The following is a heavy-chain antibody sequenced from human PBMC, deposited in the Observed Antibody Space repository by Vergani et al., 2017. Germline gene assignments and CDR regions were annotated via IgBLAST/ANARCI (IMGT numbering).Heavy chain of an antibody. D-gene: IGHD1-1*01. V-gene: IGHV5-51*01. Sequence: EVELVQSGPEMRKPGESLKISCKGSEYSFGNYWIGGVRQMPGKGLEWMGIIYPADSDTRYSPSFQGQVTISADKSISTAFLQWDSLKASDTALYYCARHTTYTDSLGQGTLVTVSS. J-gene: IGHJ4*02. CDR1: EYSFGNYW. CDR2: IYPADSDT. CDR3: ARHTTYTDS.